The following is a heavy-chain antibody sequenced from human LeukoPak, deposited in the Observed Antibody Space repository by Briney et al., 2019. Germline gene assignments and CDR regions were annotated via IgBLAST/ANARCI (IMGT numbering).Heavy chain of an antibody. CDR1: GFTFSSYG. J-gene: IGHJ3*02. D-gene: IGHD3-10*01. V-gene: IGHV3-33*01. Sequence: GGSLRLSCAASGFTFSSYGMHWVRQAPGKGLEWVAVIWYDGSNKYYADSVQGRFHISRDNSKNTLYLQMNSLRAEDTAVYYCARDFGAFDIWGQGTMVTVSS. CDR2: IWYDGSNK. CDR3: ARDFGAFDI.